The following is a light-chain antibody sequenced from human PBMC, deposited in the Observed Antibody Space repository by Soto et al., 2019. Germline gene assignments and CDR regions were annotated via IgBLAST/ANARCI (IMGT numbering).Light chain of an antibody. CDR1: QSISSY. CDR3: QQTYSTPHT. J-gene: IGKJ2*01. CDR2: AAS. Sequence: DIPMTQSPSSLSASVGDRVTITCRASQSISSYLNWYQQKPGKAPKLLIYAASSLQGGVPSRFSGSGSGTDFTLTISSLQLEDFATYYCQQTYSTPHTFGQGTKLEIK. V-gene: IGKV1-39*01.